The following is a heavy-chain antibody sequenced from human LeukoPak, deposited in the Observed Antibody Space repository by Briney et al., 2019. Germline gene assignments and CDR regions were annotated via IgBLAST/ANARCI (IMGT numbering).Heavy chain of an antibody. CDR1: GYTFTGYY. J-gene: IGHJ5*02. CDR3: ARGSAENDFWSGQPFDP. Sequence: GASVKVSCKASGYTFTGYYMHWVRQAPGQGLEWMGWINPNSGGTNYAQKFQGRVTMTRDTSISTAYMELSRLRSDDTAVYYCARGSAENDFWSGQPFDPWGQGILVTVSS. D-gene: IGHD3-3*01. CDR2: INPNSGGT. V-gene: IGHV1-2*02.